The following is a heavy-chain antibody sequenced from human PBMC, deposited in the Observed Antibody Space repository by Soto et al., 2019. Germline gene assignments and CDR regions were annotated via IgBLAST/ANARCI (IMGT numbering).Heavy chain of an antibody. Sequence: LRLSCAASGFTFSSYAMSWVRQAPGKGLEWVSAISGSDGSTYYADSVKGRFTISRDNSKNTLYLQMNSLRAEDTAVYYCAKAVTGTTRWDAFDIWGQGTMVTVSS. CDR1: GFTFSSYA. V-gene: IGHV3-23*01. CDR2: ISGSDGST. J-gene: IGHJ3*02. CDR3: AKAVTGTTRWDAFDI. D-gene: IGHD1-7*01.